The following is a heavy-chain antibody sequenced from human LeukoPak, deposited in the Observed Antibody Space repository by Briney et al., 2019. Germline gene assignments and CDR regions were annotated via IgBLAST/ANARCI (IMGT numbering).Heavy chain of an antibody. CDR1: GFTVSTNY. D-gene: IGHD3-22*01. Sequence: GGSLRLSCAASGFTVSTNYMSWVRQAPGSGLEWVSVIYSGGTTYYADSVKGRFTISRDNAKNSLYLQMNSLRAEDTAVYYCARDKGDYHTSGSLFVFGGQGTLVTVSS. V-gene: IGHV3-53*01. J-gene: IGHJ4*02. CDR3: ARDKGDYHTSGSLFVF. CDR2: IYSGGTT.